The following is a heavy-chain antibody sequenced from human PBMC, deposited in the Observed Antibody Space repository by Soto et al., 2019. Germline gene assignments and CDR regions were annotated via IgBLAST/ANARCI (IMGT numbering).Heavy chain of an antibody. V-gene: IGHV3-21*01. Sequence: EVQLVESGGGLVKPGGSLRLSCAASGFTFSSYNMHWVRQAPGKGLEWVSSISSSNNYIYYADSVKGRFTISRDNAKNSLYLQMNSLRAEDTAVYYCASETYYYDSSGYYYGSFDYWGQGTLVTVSS. CDR1: GFTFSSYN. D-gene: IGHD3-22*01. CDR3: ASETYYYDSSGYYYGSFDY. J-gene: IGHJ4*02. CDR2: ISSSNNYI.